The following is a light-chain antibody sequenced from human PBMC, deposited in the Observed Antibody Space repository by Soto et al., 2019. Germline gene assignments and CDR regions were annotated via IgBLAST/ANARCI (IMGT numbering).Light chain of an antibody. CDR1: QSISSW. V-gene: IGKV1-5*03. Sequence: DIQMTQSPSTLSAAVGDRVTITFRSSQSISSWLAWYQQKPGKAPKLLINKGSSLESGVPSRFSGSGSGTEFTLTISSLQTDDFATYFCQQYKSYSLTFGGGTRWISN. CDR3: QQYKSYSLT. J-gene: IGKJ4*01. CDR2: KGS.